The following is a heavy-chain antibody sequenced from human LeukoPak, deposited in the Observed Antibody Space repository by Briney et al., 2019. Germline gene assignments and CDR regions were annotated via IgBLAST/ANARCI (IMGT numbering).Heavy chain of an antibody. CDR2: ISNDGGIK. V-gene: IGHV3-30*18. D-gene: IGHD3-10*01. Sequence: PGGSLRLSCAASGFTFSNYYMHWVRQAPGKGLEWVALISNDGGIKYHGDSVRGRFTTSRDNSANTLYLQMDGLRTEDTAVYYCVKDFGGELDSWGQGTLVTVSS. CDR3: VKDFGGELDS. CDR1: GFTFSNYY. J-gene: IGHJ5*01.